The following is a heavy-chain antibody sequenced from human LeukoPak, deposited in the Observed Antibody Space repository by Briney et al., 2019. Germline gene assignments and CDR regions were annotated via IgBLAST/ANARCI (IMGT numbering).Heavy chain of an antibody. D-gene: IGHD7-27*01. CDR3: AKDANWARLED. CDR1: GFIFSHYG. V-gene: IGHV3-23*01. J-gene: IGHJ4*02. CDR2: ITSRSTT. Sequence: GGSLRLSCAASGFIFSHYGMNWVRQAPGKGLEWVSGITSRSTTYYADSVKGRFTISRDNSKNMVWLQINSPTAEDTATYYCAKDANWARLEDWGQGTLVTVSS.